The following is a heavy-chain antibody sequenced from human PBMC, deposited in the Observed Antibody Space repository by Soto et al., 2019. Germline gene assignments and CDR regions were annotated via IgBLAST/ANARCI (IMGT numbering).Heavy chain of an antibody. D-gene: IGHD5-18*01. J-gene: IGHJ4*02. Sequence: EVQLVESGGGLIQPGGSLRLSCAASGFTVSSNYMSWVRQAPGKGLEWVSVIYSGGSTYYADSVKGRFTISRDNSKNTLYLQMNSLRAEDTAVYYCATGPGYSYGLPFDYWGQGTLVTVSS. CDR2: IYSGGST. CDR3: ATGPGYSYGLPFDY. V-gene: IGHV3-53*01. CDR1: GFTVSSNY.